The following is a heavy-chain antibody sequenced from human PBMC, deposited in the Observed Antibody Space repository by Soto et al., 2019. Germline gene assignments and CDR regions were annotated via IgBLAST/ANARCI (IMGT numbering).Heavy chain of an antibody. V-gene: IGHV1-69*13. Sequence: SVKVSCKASGGTFRNYAFSWVRQAPGQGLEWMGGIIPIFGKANYEQRFQGRLTITADESTSTAYMELNSLRSEDTAVYFCARDLYINWYYPLDSWGQGTLVTVSS. CDR2: IIPIFGKA. CDR3: ARDLYINWYYPLDS. CDR1: GGTFRNYA. J-gene: IGHJ4*02. D-gene: IGHD1-7*01.